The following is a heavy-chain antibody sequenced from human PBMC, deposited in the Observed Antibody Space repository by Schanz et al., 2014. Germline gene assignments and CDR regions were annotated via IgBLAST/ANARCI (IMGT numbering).Heavy chain of an antibody. CDR2: MSGSGSTA. J-gene: IGHJ5*01. V-gene: IGHV3-23*04. CDR1: GITFSGYS. D-gene: IGHD3-16*01. CDR3: AKDLYNYGIFDS. Sequence: EVQLVESGGGLAQPGGSLRLSCAASGITFSGYSMNWVRQAPGKGLEWVSGMSGSGSTADYADSVKGRFTISRDNSRKTLYLQMNSLRADDTAVYYCAKDLYNYGIFDSSGQGTLVTVSS.